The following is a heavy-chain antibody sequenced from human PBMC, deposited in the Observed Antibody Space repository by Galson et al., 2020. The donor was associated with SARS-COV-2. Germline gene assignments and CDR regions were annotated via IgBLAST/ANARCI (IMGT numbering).Heavy chain of an antibody. CDR2: INPNSGDT. CDR1: GYTFTGYY. Sequence: ASVKVSCKDSGYTFTGYYMHWVRQAPGQGLEWLGWINPNSGDTKSAQKFQGWLTMTRDPSIITAYMELSRLRSDDTALYYCARDRGTDMGIDYWGQGTLVTVSS. CDR3: ARDRGTDMGIDY. D-gene: IGHD5-18*01. J-gene: IGHJ4*02. V-gene: IGHV1-2*04.